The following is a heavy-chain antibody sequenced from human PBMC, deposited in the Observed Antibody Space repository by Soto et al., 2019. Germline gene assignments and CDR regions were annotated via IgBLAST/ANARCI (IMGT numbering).Heavy chain of an antibody. CDR3: ARPARECSSPGCAN. Sequence: EVQLVESGGGLVQPGGSLRLSCVVSGLTFSNYWMSWVRQAPGKGLEWVANINEDGSESYYVDSVKGRFTISRDNAKNSLYLQMTSLRADDTAVYYCARPARECSSPGCANWSQGTLVTVSS. J-gene: IGHJ4*02. CDR1: GLTFSNYW. V-gene: IGHV3-7*01. CDR2: INEDGSES. D-gene: IGHD2-2*01.